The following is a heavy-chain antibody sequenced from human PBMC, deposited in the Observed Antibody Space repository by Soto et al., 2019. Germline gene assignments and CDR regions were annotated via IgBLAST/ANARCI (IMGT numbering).Heavy chain of an antibody. CDR2: ISSSSSYI. CDR3: ARVVKAGATTGRMDV. CDR1: GFTFGSYS. Sequence: GSLRLSCAASGFTFGSYSMNWVRQAPGKGLEWVSSISSSSSYIYYADSVKGRFTISRDNAKNSLYLQMNSLRAEDTAVYYCARVVKAGATTGRMDVWGQGTTVTVSS. D-gene: IGHD1-26*01. J-gene: IGHJ6*02. V-gene: IGHV3-21*01.